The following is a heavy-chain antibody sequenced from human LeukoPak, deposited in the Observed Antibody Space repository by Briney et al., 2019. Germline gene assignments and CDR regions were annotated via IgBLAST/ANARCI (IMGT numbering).Heavy chain of an antibody. J-gene: IGHJ1*01. Sequence: ASVKVSCKASGYTFTSYDINWVRQATGQGLEWMGWMNPNSGNTGYAQKFQGRVTMTRNTSISTAYMELSSLRSEDTAVYYCATNVDTAMVFYFQHWGQGTLVTVSS. CDR2: MNPNSGNT. V-gene: IGHV1-8*01. CDR1: GYTFTSYD. CDR3: ATNVDTAMVFYFQH. D-gene: IGHD5-18*01.